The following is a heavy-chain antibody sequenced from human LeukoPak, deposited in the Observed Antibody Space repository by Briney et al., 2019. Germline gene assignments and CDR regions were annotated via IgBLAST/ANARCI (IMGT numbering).Heavy chain of an antibody. V-gene: IGHV1-69*05. CDR2: IIPIFGTA. CDR1: GGTFSSYA. J-gene: IGHJ3*01. D-gene: IGHD3-10*01. CDR3: AREYYGSGSYAGLDAFDR. Sequence: ASVNVSCKASGGTFSSYAISWVRQAPGQGLEWMGGIIPIFGTANYAQKFQGRVTITRDTSASTAYMGLSSLTSEDTALYYCAREYYGSGSYAGLDAFDRWGQGTMVTVSS.